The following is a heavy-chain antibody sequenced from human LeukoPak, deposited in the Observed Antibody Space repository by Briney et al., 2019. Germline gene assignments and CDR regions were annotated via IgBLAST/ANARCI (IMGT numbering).Heavy chain of an antibody. CDR3: ATSGYSGYDLNS. CDR2: INHSGST. J-gene: IGHJ4*02. CDR1: GGSFSGNY. Sequence: PSETLSLTCAVYGGSFSGNYWSWIRQPPGKGLEWIGEINHSGSTNYNPSLKSRVTISVDTSKNRFSLKLSSVTAADTAMYYCATSGYSGYDLNSWGQGTLVTVSS. V-gene: IGHV4-34*01. D-gene: IGHD5-12*01.